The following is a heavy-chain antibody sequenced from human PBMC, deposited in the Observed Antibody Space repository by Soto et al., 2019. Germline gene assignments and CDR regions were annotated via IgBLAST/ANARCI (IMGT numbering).Heavy chain of an antibody. J-gene: IGHJ5*02. D-gene: IGHD6-13*01. V-gene: IGHV4-59*08. CDR2: IYYSGST. CDR1: GGSITGYY. CDR3: ARGSSSWYFDP. Sequence: SETLSLTCTVSGGSITGYYWSWIRQPPGKGLEWIGYIYYSGSTNYNPSLKSRVTISIDTSKNQFSLNLSSVTAADTAVYYCARGSSSWYFDPWGQGTLVTVSS.